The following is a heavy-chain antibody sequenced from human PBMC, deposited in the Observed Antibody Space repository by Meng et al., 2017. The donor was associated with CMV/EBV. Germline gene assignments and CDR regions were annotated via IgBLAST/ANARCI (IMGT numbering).Heavy chain of an antibody. CDR1: GFTFTGYY. V-gene: IGHV1-2*02. D-gene: IGHD2-2*01. Sequence: GESLKISCKASGFTFTGYYIHWVRQAPGQGLEWMGWIDPSSGGTNYAQRFQGRVTMTRDTSISTAYMELSRLRSDDTAVYYCARDLRGSSRPIYYGMDVWGQGTTVTVSS. CDR3: ARDLRGSSRPIYYGMDV. CDR2: IDPSSGGT. J-gene: IGHJ6*02.